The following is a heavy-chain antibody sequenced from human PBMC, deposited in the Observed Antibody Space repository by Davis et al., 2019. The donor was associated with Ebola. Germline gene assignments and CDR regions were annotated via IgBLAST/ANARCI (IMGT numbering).Heavy chain of an antibody. CDR2: ISSSSSTI. CDR3: AREGYCSSTSCGNYFDY. J-gene: IGHJ4*02. D-gene: IGHD2-2*01. V-gene: IGHV3-48*01. Sequence: GESLKISCAASGFTFSSYSMNWVRQAPGKGLEWVSYISSSSSTIYYADSVKGRFTISRDNSKNSLYLQMNSLRAEDTAVYYCAREGYCSSTSCGNYFDYWGQGTLVTVSS. CDR1: GFTFSSYS.